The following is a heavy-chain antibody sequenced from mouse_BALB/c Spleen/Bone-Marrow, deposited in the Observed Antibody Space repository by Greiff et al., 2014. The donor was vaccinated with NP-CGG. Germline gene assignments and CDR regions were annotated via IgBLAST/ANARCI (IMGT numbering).Heavy chain of an antibody. CDR2: IDPENGDT. J-gene: IGHJ2*01. CDR3: NARGDYDFDYFDY. CDR1: GFNIKDYY. D-gene: IGHD2-4*01. Sequence: EVMLVESGAELGRSGASVKLSCTASGFNIKDYYMHWVKQRPEQGLEWIGWIDPENGDTEYAPKFQGKATMTADTSSNTAYLQLSSLTSEDTAVYYCNARGDYDFDYFDYWGQGTTLTVSS. V-gene: IGHV14-4*02.